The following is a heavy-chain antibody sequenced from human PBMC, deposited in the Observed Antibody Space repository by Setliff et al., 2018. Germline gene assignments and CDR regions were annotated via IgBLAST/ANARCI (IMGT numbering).Heavy chain of an antibody. CDR2: AHQSGTT. Sequence: PETLSLTCAVSDYSITNNYYWGWIRQAPGKGLEWIGTAHQSGTTLYNPSLKGRVTMSVDTSKSQFSLKLNSVTATDTAVYYCVRQPTGTYQWTFDSWGQGTLVTVSS. V-gene: IGHV4-38-2*01. CDR1: DYSITNNYY. D-gene: IGHD1-26*01. J-gene: IGHJ4*02. CDR3: VRQPTGTYQWTFDS.